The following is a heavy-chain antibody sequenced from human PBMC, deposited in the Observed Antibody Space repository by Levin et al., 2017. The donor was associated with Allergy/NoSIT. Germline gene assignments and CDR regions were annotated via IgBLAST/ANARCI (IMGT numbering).Heavy chain of an antibody. CDR1: GGTFSSYA. CDR2: IIPIFGTA. Sequence: KISCKASGGTFSSYAISWVRQAPGQGLEWMGGIIPIFGTANYAQKFQGRVTITADESTSTAYMELSSLRSEDTAVYYCAREGEHSYGYDYWGQGTLVTVSS. J-gene: IGHJ4*02. CDR3: AREGEHSYGYDY. D-gene: IGHD5-18*01. V-gene: IGHV1-69*01.